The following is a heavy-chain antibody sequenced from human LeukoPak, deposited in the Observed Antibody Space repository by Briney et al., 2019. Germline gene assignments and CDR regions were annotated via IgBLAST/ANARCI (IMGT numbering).Heavy chain of an antibody. CDR2: IKSKTDGGAT. D-gene: IGHD3-22*01. Sequence: RPGGSLRLSCAASGFTFSNAWMSWVRQAPGKGLEWVGRIKSKTDGGATDYAAPVEGRFSISRDDSKSTVYLQLNSLNTEDTAVYYCTCSSAYWAFDYWGQGTLVTVSS. CDR3: TCSSAYWAFDY. CDR1: GFTFSNAW. J-gene: IGHJ4*02. V-gene: IGHV3-15*01.